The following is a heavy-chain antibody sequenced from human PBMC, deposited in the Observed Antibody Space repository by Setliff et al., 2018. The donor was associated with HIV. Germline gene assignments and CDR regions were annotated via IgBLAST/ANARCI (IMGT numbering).Heavy chain of an antibody. D-gene: IGHD1-26*01. CDR2: IDPSGRTT. CDR1: GYTFTSYY. J-gene: IGHJ4*02. Sequence: GASVKVSCKASGYTFTSYYIHWVRQAPGQGLEWVGMIDPSGRTTTYAQKFQGRVTMTWDTSTSTVYMQLSSLRSDDTAVYFRARVYSGSYYKASGFDYWGQGTPVTVSS. CDR3: ARVYSGSYYKASGFDY. V-gene: IGHV1-46*01.